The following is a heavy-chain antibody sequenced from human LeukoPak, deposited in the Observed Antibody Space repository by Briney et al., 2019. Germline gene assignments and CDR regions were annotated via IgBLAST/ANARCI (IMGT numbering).Heavy chain of an antibody. V-gene: IGHV1-46*01. J-gene: IGHJ3*02. D-gene: IGHD3-22*01. CDR1: GYTFTSYY. Sequence: GASVKVSCKASGYTFTSYYMHWVRQAPGQGLEWMGIINPSGGSTSYAQKFQGRVTMTRDTSTSTVYMELSSLRSEDTAVYYCARVGENYYDSSGYHYTGSRAFDIWGQGTMVTVSS. CDR2: INPSGGST. CDR3: ARVGENYYDSSGYHYTGSRAFDI.